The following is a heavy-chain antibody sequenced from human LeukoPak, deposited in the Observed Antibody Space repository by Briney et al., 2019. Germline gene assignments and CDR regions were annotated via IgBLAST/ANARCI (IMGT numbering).Heavy chain of an antibody. J-gene: IGHJ4*02. V-gene: IGHV3-23*01. CDR3: AKGGHYDSSGYSPFDY. D-gene: IGHD3-22*01. CDR1: GFTFGSYA. CDR2: ISGRGHTT. Sequence: PGGSLRISCEASGFTFGSYAMSWVRQAPGKGLERVSGISGRGHTTYHADSVRGRFTISRDNSKNTLYLQMNSLRVDDSAVYYCAKGGHYDSSGYSPFDYWGQGTLVTVSS.